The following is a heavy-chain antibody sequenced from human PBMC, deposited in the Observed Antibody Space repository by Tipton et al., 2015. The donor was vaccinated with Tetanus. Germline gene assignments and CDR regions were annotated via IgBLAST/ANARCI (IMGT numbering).Heavy chain of an antibody. D-gene: IGHD3-10*01. CDR2: MNPNSGNT. J-gene: IGHJ6*02. CDR1: GYTFTSYD. V-gene: IGHV1-8*01. CDR3: ARSPLSRITMVRGVIERNYYGMDV. Sequence: QVQLVQSGAEVKKPGASVKVSCKASGYTFTSYDINWVRQATGQGLEWMGWMNPNSGNTGYAQKFQGRVTMTRNTSISTAYMELSSLRSEDTAVYYCARSPLSRITMVRGVIERNYYGMDVWGQGTTVTVSS.